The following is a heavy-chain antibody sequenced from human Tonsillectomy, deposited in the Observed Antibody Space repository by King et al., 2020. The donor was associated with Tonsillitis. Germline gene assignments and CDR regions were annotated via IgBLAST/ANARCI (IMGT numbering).Heavy chain of an antibody. J-gene: IGHJ3*02. CDR2: IGPAGDT. CDR1: GFTFSNYD. D-gene: IGHD4-17*01. V-gene: IGHV3-13*01. Sequence: VQLVEFGGGLVQPGGSLRLSCAASGFTFSNYDMHWVRQAPGKGLEWVSAIGPAGDTYYQGSVQGRFTIYRENAKNSLYLQMSSLRAGDTSVYYCLRGYYGDYERARENDAFDIWGQGTMVTVSS. CDR3: LRGYYGDYERARENDAFDI.